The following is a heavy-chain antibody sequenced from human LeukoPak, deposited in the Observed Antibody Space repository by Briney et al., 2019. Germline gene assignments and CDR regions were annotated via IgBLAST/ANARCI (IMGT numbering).Heavy chain of an antibody. Sequence: SETLSLTCAVYGGSFSGYYWSWIRQPAGKGLEWSGEINHSGSTNYNPSLKSRVTISVDTSKNQFSLKLSSVTAADTAVYYCARLPGAARLDVWGKGTTVTVSS. V-gene: IGHV4-34*01. CDR3: ARLPGAARLDV. CDR2: INHSGST. CDR1: GGSFSGYY. J-gene: IGHJ6*04. D-gene: IGHD6-6*01.